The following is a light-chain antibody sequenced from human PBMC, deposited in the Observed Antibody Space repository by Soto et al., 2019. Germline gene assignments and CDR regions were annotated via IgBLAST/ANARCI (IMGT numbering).Light chain of an antibody. CDR1: SGSIASDY. Sequence: FMLTQPHSVSESPGQTVTISCTRSSGSIASDYVQWYQQRPGSAPINVIFEDSQRPSGVPDRFSGSIDSSSNSASLTISRLTTEDAADYSCQSVDGKYVVFGGGTKLTVL. V-gene: IGLV6-57*04. CDR2: EDS. J-gene: IGLJ2*01. CDR3: QSVDGKYVV.